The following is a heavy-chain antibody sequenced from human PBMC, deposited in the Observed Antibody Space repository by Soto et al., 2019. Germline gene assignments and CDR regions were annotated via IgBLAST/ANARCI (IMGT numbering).Heavy chain of an antibody. Sequence: AAVKVSCKASGGTFSSYAISWVRQAPGQGLEWMGGIIPIFGTANYAQKFQGRVTITADESTSTAYMELSSLRSEDTAVYYCARDKSPAAIGSWFYPWGQGTLFTVYS. V-gene: IGHV1-69*13. CDR1: GGTFSSYA. D-gene: IGHD2-2*01. J-gene: IGHJ5*02. CDR3: ARDKSPAAIGSWFYP. CDR2: IIPIFGTA.